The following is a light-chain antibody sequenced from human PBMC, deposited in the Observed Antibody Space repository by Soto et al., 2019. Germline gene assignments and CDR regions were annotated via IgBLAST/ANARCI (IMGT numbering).Light chain of an antibody. V-gene: IGKV3-15*01. Sequence: EIVMTQSPATLSVSPGERATLSCRASQSVNSNLAWYQQKPGQAPRLLIYGASTRATGIPARFSGSGSGTEFTLTSNSLQSEDFAIFFCQHYNNWPVTFGGGTKVEIK. CDR2: GAS. CDR1: QSVNSN. CDR3: QHYNNWPVT. J-gene: IGKJ4*01.